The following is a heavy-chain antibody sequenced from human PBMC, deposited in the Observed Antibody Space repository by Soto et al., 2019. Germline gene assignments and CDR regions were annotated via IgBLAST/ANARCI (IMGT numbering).Heavy chain of an antibody. Sequence: ASVKVSCKASGYTFTSYAMHWVRQAPGQRLEWMGWINAGNGNTKYSQKFQGRVTITRDTSASTAYMELSSLRSEDTAVYYCARAFVTIFGVVIMVFDYWGQGTLVTVSS. CDR1: GYTFTSYA. CDR2: INAGNGNT. D-gene: IGHD3-3*01. CDR3: ARAFVTIFGVVIMVFDY. J-gene: IGHJ4*02. V-gene: IGHV1-3*01.